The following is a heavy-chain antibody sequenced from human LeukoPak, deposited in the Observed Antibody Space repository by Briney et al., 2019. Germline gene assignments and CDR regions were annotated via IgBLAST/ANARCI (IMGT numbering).Heavy chain of an antibody. V-gene: IGHV4-4*07. D-gene: IGHD2-15*01. Sequence: SETLSLTCTVSGGSISSYYWSWIRQPAGKGLEWIGRIYTSGSTNYNPSLKSRVTMSVDTSKNQFSLKLTSVTDADTAVYYCARVKPGYCSGGTCYFDSWGQGTLVTVSS. CDR3: ARVKPGYCSGGTCYFDS. J-gene: IGHJ4*02. CDR1: GGSISSYY. CDR2: IYTSGST.